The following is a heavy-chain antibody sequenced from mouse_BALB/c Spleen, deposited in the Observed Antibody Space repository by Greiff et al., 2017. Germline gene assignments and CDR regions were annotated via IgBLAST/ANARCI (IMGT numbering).Heavy chain of an antibody. CDR2: ISYDGSN. D-gene: IGHD2-1*01. J-gene: IGHJ3*01. Sequence: EVQLQQSGPGLVKPSQSLSLTCSVTGYSITSGYYWNWIRQFPGNKLEWMGYISYDGSNNYNPSLKNPISITRDTSKNQFFLKLNSVTTEDTATYYCARGRGNYGGFAYWGQGTLVTVSA. V-gene: IGHV3-6*02. CDR1: GYSITSGYY. CDR3: ARGRGNYGGFAY.